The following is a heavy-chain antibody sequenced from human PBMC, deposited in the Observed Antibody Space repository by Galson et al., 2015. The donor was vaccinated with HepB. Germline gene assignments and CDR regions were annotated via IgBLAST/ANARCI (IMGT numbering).Heavy chain of an antibody. Sequence: SVKVSCKASGYTFTSYGISWVRQAPGQGLEWMGWISAYNCNTNYAQELQGRVTITTDTSTSTAYMELKSLKSDDTAVYYCARGPGRGIQLWFGDYWGQGTLVTVSS. CDR2: ISAYNCNT. J-gene: IGHJ4*02. CDR1: GYTFTSYG. D-gene: IGHD5-18*01. V-gene: IGHV1-18*01. CDR3: ARGPGRGIQLWFGDY.